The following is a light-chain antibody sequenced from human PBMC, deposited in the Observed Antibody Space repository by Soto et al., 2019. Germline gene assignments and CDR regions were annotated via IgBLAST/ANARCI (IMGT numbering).Light chain of an antibody. CDR2: GAS. CDR1: QNISSN. Sequence: EIVMTQSPATLSVSPGERATLSCRASQNISSNLAWYHQKPGQAPRVLIDGASTRATGIPDRFSGSGSGTEFTITISSLQSEDFAVYYCQEYNNWLWTFGQGTKVQIK. V-gene: IGKV3-15*01. CDR3: QEYNNWLWT. J-gene: IGKJ1*01.